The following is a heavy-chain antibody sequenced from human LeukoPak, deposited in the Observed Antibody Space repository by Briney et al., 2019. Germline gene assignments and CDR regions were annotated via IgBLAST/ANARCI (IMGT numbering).Heavy chain of an antibody. V-gene: IGHV3-48*04. CDR1: EFTFVRYA. CDR3: VRDPSYGSSWYYYMDV. Sequence: GGFLRLSCAASEFTFVRYAMNWVRQAPGKGLEWVSYISSSSFKIGYADSVKGRFTISRDNSKNSLYLQMDSLRVEDTAVYYCVRDPSYGSSWYYYMDVWGKGTTVTVSS. D-gene: IGHD6-13*01. CDR2: ISSSSFKI. J-gene: IGHJ6*03.